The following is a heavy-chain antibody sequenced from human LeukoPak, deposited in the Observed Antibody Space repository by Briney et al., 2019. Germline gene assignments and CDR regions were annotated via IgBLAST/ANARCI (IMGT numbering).Heavy chain of an antibody. J-gene: IGHJ4*02. V-gene: IGHV4-4*07. CDR1: GGSLTSYY. Sequence: SETLSLTCTISGGSLTSYYWNWIRQPAGKGLEWIGRKSVSGHTNYKSSLERRVAMSVDTSQNQFSLRLTSVTAADTAVYYCARRTSGWSDVAFDYWGQGTLVTVSS. CDR3: ARRTSGWSDVAFDY. D-gene: IGHD6-19*01. CDR2: KSVSGHT.